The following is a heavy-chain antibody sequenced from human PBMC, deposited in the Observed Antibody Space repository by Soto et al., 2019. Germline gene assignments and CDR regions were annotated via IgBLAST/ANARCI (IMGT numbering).Heavy chain of an antibody. J-gene: IGHJ6*02. CDR3: AKQLQSYYYGMDV. Sequence: QVQLVESGGGVVQPGRSLRLSCAASGFTFNTHGLHWVRQAPGKGLEWVSVISHDGINIYYADSVKGRFTISRDNSKNTVFLQMNSVRVEDTAVYYCAKQLQSYYYGMDVWGQGTTVIVSS. CDR2: ISHDGINI. V-gene: IGHV3-30*18. D-gene: IGHD6-6*01. CDR1: GFTFNTHG.